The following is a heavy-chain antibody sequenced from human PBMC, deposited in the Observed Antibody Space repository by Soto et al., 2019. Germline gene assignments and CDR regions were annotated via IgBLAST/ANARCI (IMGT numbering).Heavy chain of an antibody. D-gene: IGHD1-26*01. CDR3: ARSALMNRYRASLFSNWFDP. CDR1: GFTFSSYS. V-gene: IGHV3-30-3*01. J-gene: IGHJ5*02. Sequence: PXVSLRLSCAACGFTFSSYSMHWVRQAPGKGLEWVAVISYDGSNKYYADSVKGRFTISRDNSKNTLYLQMNSLRAEDTAVYSCARSALMNRYRASLFSNWFDPWGQGTLVTVS. CDR2: ISYDGSNK.